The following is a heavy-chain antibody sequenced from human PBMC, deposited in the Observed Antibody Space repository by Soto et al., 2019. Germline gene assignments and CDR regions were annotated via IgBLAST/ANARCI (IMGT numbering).Heavy chain of an antibody. Sequence: QLQLQESGPGLVKPSETLSLTCTVSGGSISSSSYYWAWVRQPPGKGLEWIGSIYYSGTTYYNPSLKSRVTMXXDXSXXQVSLKLSSVTAADTAVFYCARLIHCKTTSCYFDYWGQGTLVTVSS. CDR3: ARLIHCKTTSCYFDY. J-gene: IGHJ4*02. D-gene: IGHD2-2*01. V-gene: IGHV4-39*01. CDR2: IYYSGTT. CDR1: GGSISSSSYY.